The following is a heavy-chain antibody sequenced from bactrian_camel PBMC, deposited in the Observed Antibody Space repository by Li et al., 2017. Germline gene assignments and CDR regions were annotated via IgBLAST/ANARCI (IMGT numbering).Heavy chain of an antibody. Sequence: QVQLVESGGGSVQAGRSLRVSCVTSGITWGYQCMGWFRQPPGKEREEIAQIDTGTATTWYADSVQGRFSISKDNAKSTMYLQMNGLKPEDTAMYYWAASQYRCMSGSRLALTSWHFWGQGTQVTV. CDR1: GITWGYQC. J-gene: IGHJ4*01. D-gene: IGHD3*01. CDR2: IDTGTATT. CDR3: AASQYRCMSGSRLALTSWHF. V-gene: IGHV3S63*01.